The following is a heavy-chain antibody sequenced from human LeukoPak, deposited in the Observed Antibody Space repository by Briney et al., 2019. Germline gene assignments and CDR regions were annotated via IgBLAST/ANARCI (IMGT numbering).Heavy chain of an antibody. D-gene: IGHD6-13*01. Sequence: PGGSLRLSCAASGFTFSSYSMNWVRQAPGKGLEWVSSISSSSSYIYYADAVKGRFTISRDNAKNSLYLQMNSLRAEDTAVYYCARGSGSSSQQTRDYWGQGTLVTVSS. CDR3: ARGSGSSSQQTRDY. V-gene: IGHV3-21*01. CDR2: ISSSSSYI. CDR1: GFTFSSYS. J-gene: IGHJ4*02.